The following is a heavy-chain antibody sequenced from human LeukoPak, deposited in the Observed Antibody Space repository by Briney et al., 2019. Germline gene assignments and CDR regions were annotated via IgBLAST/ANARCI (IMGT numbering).Heavy chain of an antibody. V-gene: IGHV1-18*01. Sequence: ASVKVSCKASGYTFTSYGISWVRQAPGQGLEWMGWISAYNGNTNYAQKLQGRVTMTTDTSTSKAYMELRSLRSDDTAVYCCARGGRELLNYYYYYMDVWGKGTTVTVSS. CDR2: ISAYNGNT. J-gene: IGHJ6*03. CDR1: GYTFTSYG. D-gene: IGHD1-26*01. CDR3: ARGGRELLNYYYYYMDV.